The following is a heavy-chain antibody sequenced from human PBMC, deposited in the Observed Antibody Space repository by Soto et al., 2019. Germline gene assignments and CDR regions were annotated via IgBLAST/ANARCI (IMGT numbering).Heavy chain of an antibody. Sequence: PSETLSLTXAVYGGSFSGYYWSWIRQPPGKGLEWIGEINHSGSTNYNPSLKSRVTISVDTSKNQFSLKLSSVTAADTAVHYCARREQWLGVYYYYYGMDVWGQGTTVTVSS. CDR3: ARREQWLGVYYYYYGMDV. CDR1: GGSFSGYY. CDR2: INHSGST. J-gene: IGHJ6*02. D-gene: IGHD6-19*01. V-gene: IGHV4-34*01.